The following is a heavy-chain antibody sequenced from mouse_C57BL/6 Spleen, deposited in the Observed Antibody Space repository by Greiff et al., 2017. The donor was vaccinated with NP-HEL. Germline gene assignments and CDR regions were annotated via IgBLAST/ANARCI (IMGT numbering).Heavy chain of an antibody. CDR3: ARCSSYPYAMDY. CDR2: IRNKANGYTT. V-gene: IGHV7-3*01. Sequence: EVKLVESGGGLVQPGGSLSLSCAASGFTFTDYYMSWVRQPPGKALEWLGFIRNKANGYTTEYSASVKGRFTISRDNSQSILYLQMNALRAEDSATYYCARCSSYPYAMDYWGQGTSVTVSS. D-gene: IGHD1-1*01. J-gene: IGHJ4*01. CDR1: GFTFTDYY.